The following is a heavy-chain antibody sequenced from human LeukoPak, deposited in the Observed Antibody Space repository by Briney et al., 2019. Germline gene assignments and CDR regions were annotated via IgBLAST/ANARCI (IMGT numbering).Heavy chain of an antibody. CDR3: ARYSLMWELIDGGWFDP. J-gene: IGHJ5*02. CDR1: GFTFSTYA. V-gene: IGHV3-23*01. Sequence: PGGSLRLSCAASGFTFSTYAMSWVRQAPGKGLEWVSAISTSGDDTYYADSVKGRFTLSRDNSKNTVFLQMNSLRAEDTAVYYCARYSLMWELIDGGWFDPWGQGTLVTVSS. D-gene: IGHD1-26*01. CDR2: ISTSGDDT.